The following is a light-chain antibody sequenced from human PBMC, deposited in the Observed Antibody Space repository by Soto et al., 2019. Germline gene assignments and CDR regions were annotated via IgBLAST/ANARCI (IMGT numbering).Light chain of an antibody. CDR3: AAWDAGVSGPA. Sequence: QSVLTQPPSASGTRGQRVTISCSGSSSNIGSKYVYWYQQLPGTAPKLLMYRNNQRPSGVPDRFSGSKSGTSASLAISGLRSEDEADYYCAAWDAGVSGPAFGGGTKLTVL. J-gene: IGLJ2*01. CDR1: SSNIGSKY. V-gene: IGLV1-47*01. CDR2: RNN.